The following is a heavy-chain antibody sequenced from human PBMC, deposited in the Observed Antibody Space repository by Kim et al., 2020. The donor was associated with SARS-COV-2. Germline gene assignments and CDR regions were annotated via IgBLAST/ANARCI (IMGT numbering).Heavy chain of an antibody. CDR1: GFTFSSYS. CDR3: ANPLGGKGAFDI. V-gene: IGHV3-21*01. CDR2: ISSSSSYI. J-gene: IGHJ3*02. Sequence: GGSLRLSCAASGFTFSSYSMNWVRQAPGKGLEWVSSISSSSSYIYYADSVKGRFTISRDNAKNSLYLQMNSLRAEDTAVYYCANPLGGKGAFDIWGQGTMVTVSS. D-gene: IGHD3-16*01.